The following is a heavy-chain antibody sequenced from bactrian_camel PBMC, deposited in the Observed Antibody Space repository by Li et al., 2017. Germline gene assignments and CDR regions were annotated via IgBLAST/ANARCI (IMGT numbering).Heavy chain of an antibody. J-gene: IGHJ6*01. Sequence: VQLVESGGGLVQPGGSLRLSCIASASGFPFSSYDMSWVRQAPGKGLEWVSTINSGGGTTYYVDSLKGRFTISRDNAKNTVYLQMNSLKPEDTAVYYCVRNPDDDNWYYFGYWGQGTQVTVS. CDR2: INSGGGTT. V-gene: IGHV3S40*01. D-gene: IGHD6*01. CDR1: ASGFPFSSYD. CDR3: VRNPDDDNWYYFGY.